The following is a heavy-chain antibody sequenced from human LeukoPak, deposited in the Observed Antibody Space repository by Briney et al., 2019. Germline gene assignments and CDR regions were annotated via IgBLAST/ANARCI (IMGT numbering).Heavy chain of an antibody. Sequence: SETLSLTCAVYGGSFSGYYWSWIRQPPGKGLEGIGEINHSRSTNYNPSLKSRVTISVDTSKKQFSLKLSSVTAADTAVDYGASPMGQAAAGTKAQGRPAMDVWGQGTTVTVSS. D-gene: IGHD6-13*01. CDR3: ASPMGQAAAGTKAQGRPAMDV. J-gene: IGHJ6*02. V-gene: IGHV4-34*01. CDR2: INHSRST. CDR1: GGSFSGYY.